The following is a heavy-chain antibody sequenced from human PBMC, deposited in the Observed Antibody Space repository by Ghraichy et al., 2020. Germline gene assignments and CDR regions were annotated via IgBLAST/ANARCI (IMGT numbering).Heavy chain of an antibody. CDR2: IIPIFGTA. Sequence: SVKVSCKASGGTFSSYAISWVRQAPGQGLEWMGGIIPIFGTANYAQKFQGRVTITADESTSTAYMELSSLRSEDTAVYYCARGGITMVRGYYYYGMDVWGQGTTVTVSS. CDR3: ARGGITMVRGYYYYGMDV. D-gene: IGHD3-10*01. J-gene: IGHJ6*02. V-gene: IGHV1-69*13. CDR1: GGTFSSYA.